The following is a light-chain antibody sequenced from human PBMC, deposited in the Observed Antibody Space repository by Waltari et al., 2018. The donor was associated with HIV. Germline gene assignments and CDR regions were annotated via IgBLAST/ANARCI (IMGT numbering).Light chain of an antibody. V-gene: IGLV1-51*02. Sequence: QSVLTQPPSVSAAPGQKFNISCSGSSSTIRNNYVPLYQHPPGTAPKLLISENYKRPSGIPDRFSGSKSGTSATLGITGLQPGDEADYYCGTWDSSLSAGVFGGGTKLTVL. CDR2: ENY. CDR3: GTWDSSLSAGV. J-gene: IGLJ2*01. CDR1: SSTIRNNY.